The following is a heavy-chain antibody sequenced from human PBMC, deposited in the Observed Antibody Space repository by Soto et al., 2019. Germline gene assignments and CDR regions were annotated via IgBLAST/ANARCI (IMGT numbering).Heavy chain of an antibody. Sequence: EVQLVESGGGLVQPGGSLRLSCAASGFTVSSNYMSWVRQAPGKGLEWVSVIYSGGSTYYADSVKGRFTISRDNSKNTLYLQMNSLRAEDTAVYYCARKVAVALYYYMDVWGTGTTVTVSS. J-gene: IGHJ6*03. CDR1: GFTVSSNY. CDR2: IYSGGST. D-gene: IGHD6-19*01. CDR3: ARKVAVALYYYMDV. V-gene: IGHV3-66*01.